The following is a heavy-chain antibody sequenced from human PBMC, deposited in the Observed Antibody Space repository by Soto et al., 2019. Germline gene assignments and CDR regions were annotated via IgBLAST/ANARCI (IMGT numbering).Heavy chain of an antibody. CDR3: AREGGYSSSWSWDYFDY. CDR1: GGTFSSYA. V-gene: IGHV1-69*12. Sequence: QVQLVQSGAEVKKPGSSVKVSCKASGGTFSSYAISWVRQAPGQGLDWMGGIIPIFGTANYAQKFQGRVTITADESTSTAYMELSSLRSEDTAVYYCAREGGYSSSWSWDYFDYWGQGTLVTVSS. J-gene: IGHJ4*02. D-gene: IGHD6-13*01. CDR2: IIPIFGTA.